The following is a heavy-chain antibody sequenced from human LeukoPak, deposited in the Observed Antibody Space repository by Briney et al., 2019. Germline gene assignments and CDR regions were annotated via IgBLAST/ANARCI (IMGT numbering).Heavy chain of an antibody. CDR2: INPNSGGT. D-gene: IGHD5/OR15-5a*01. V-gene: IGHV1-2*02. J-gene: IGHJ4*02. Sequence: ASVKVSCKASGYTFTGYYMHWVRQAPGQGLEWMGWINPNSGGTNYAQKFQGRVTMTRDTSISTAYMELSRLRSGDTAVYYCARSVGSVYHYCYWGQGTLVTVSS. CDR1: GYTFTGYY. CDR3: ARSVGSVYHYCY.